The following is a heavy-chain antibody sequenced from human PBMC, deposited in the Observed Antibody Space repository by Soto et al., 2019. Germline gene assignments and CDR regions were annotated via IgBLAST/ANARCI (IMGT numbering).Heavy chain of an antibody. J-gene: IGHJ6*02. D-gene: IGHD5-18*01. V-gene: IGHV4-31*03. Sequence: TLSLTCTVSGGSIRSGGYYWSWVRQSPXRGLEWIGNIYYSGSTYYNPSLKSRLTISVDTSKNQFSLNLSSVTAADTAVYYCARDRLMATAGTARHYFGLDVWGQGTTVTVSS. CDR2: IYYSGST. CDR1: GGSIRSGGYY. CDR3: ARDRLMATAGTARHYFGLDV.